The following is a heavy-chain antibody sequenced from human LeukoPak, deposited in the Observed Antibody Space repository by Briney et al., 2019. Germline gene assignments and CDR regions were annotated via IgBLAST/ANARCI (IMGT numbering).Heavy chain of an antibody. CDR3: AKDLMAYSSGNNRFDP. Sequence: GGSLRLSCAASGFTFSSYAMSWVRQAPGKGLEWVSAISGSGGSTYYADSVKGRFTISRDNSKNTLYLQMNSLRAEDTAVYYCAKDLMAYSSGNNRFDPWGQGTLVTASS. CDR1: GFTFSSYA. J-gene: IGHJ5*02. V-gene: IGHV3-23*01. CDR2: ISGSGGST. D-gene: IGHD6-19*01.